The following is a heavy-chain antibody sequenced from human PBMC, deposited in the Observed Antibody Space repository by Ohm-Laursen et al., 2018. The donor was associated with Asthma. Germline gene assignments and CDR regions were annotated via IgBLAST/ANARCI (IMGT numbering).Heavy chain of an antibody. V-gene: IGHV4-30-4*02. Sequence: SDTLSLTCSVSGDSISSGDHYWSWIRQYPGKGLEWIGYVYYSGLTYSNPSLRSRVSISVDTSKNQFSLNLTPVTAADTAVYCCARGTFYYESTGYYFFDHWGQGALVTVSS. CDR3: ARGTFYYESTGYYFFDH. CDR2: VYYSGLT. J-gene: IGHJ4*02. D-gene: IGHD3-22*01. CDR1: GDSISSGDHY.